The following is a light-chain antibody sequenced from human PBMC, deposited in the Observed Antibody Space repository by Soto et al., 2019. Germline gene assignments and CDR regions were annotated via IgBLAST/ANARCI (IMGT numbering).Light chain of an antibody. CDR3: QQYNNWPRT. CDR2: GAS. J-gene: IGKJ1*01. V-gene: IGKV3-15*01. CDR1: QSVGSSY. Sequence: EFGSTKSPCTLSLSPGERATLSCRASQSVGSSYLAWYRQKPGQAPRLLIYGASTRATGIPARFSGSGSGTEFTLTISSLQSEDFAVYYCQQYNNWPRTFGQGTKVDIK.